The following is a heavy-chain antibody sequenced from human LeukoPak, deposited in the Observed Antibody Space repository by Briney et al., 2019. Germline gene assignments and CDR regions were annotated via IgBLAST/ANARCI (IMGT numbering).Heavy chain of an antibody. J-gene: IGHJ4*02. D-gene: IGHD2-15*01. CDR1: GFTFSSYG. CDR2: ISYDGSNK. V-gene: IGHV3-30*18. CDR3: ANGGCSGGSCYFESPRVDY. Sequence: GGSLRLSCAASGFTFSSYGMQGVREAPGKGLEWGAGISYDGSNKYYADSVKGRFTISRDNSKNTLYLHMNSLRAEDTAVYYCANGGCSGGSCYFESPRVDYWGQGTLVTVSS.